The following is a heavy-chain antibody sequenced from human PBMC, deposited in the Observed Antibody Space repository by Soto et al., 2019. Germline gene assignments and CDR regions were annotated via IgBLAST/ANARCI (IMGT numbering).Heavy chain of an antibody. CDR2: INSDGSST. J-gene: IGHJ1*01. D-gene: IGHD4-17*01. V-gene: IGHV3-74*01. CDR3: ARGDRYGGAEYFQY. Sequence: EVPLVESGGGLVQPGGSLRLSCAASGFTFSSYWMHWVRQAPGKGLVWVSRINSDGSSTSYADSVKGRFTISRDNAKNMLYVQLNNLRAEDTAVYYCARGDRYGGAEYFQYWGQGTLVTVSS. CDR1: GFTFSSYW.